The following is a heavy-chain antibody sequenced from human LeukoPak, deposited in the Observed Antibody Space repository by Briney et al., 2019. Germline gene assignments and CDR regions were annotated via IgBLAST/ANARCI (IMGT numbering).Heavy chain of an antibody. CDR2: INPSGGST. J-gene: IGHJ4*02. V-gene: IGHV1-46*01. CDR1: GYTVTSYY. Sequence: ASVKVSCKASGYTVTSYYMHWVRQAPGQGLEWMGIINPSGGSTSYAQKFQGRVTMTRDTSTSTVYMELSSLRSEDTAVYYCARVDSCGGDCYWLNYFDYWGQGTLVTVSS. D-gene: IGHD2-21*02. CDR3: ARVDSCGGDCYWLNYFDY.